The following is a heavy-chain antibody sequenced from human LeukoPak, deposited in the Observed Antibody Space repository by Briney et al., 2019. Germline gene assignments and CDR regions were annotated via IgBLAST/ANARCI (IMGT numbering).Heavy chain of an antibody. CDR3: ARLQGSGSYYYYYYMDV. CDR2: IYPGDSDT. J-gene: IGHJ6*03. D-gene: IGHD3-10*01. V-gene: IGHV5-51*01. Sequence: GESLKISCKGSGYSFTSYWIGWVRQMPGKGLEWMGIIYPGDSDTRYSPSFQGQVTISADKSISTAYLQWSSLKASDTAMYYCARLQGSGSYYYYYYMDVWGKGTTVTVSS. CDR1: GYSFTSYW.